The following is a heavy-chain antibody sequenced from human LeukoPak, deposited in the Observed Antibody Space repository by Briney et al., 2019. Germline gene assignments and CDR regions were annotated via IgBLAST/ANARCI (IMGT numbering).Heavy chain of an antibody. Sequence: GESLRLSCAASGFTFSSYWMSWVRQAPGKGLEWVANINQDGSETFYVDAVKGRFTISRDNAKNSLYLQMNSLRVEDTAVYYCARGRYVDWLFDYWGQGTLVTVSS. J-gene: IGHJ4*02. V-gene: IGHV3-7*03. CDR1: GFTFSSYW. CDR2: INQDGSET. CDR3: ARGRYVDWLFDY. D-gene: IGHD3-9*01.